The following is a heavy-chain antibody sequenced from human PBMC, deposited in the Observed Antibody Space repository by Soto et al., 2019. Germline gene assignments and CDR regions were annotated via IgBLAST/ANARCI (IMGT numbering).Heavy chain of an antibody. Sequence: EVELVESGGGFVQPGGSLRLSCAASGFTFRKFAMSWVRQALGKGMEWVSGISRSGGSTYYADSVKGRCTISRDNSKNALYLQIDSLRVVETATYDGEKHGGEVPYDQMDVWGQGTPVTLSS. J-gene: IGHJ6*02. CDR2: ISRSGGST. V-gene: IGHV3-23*04. CDR1: GFTFRKFA. D-gene: IGHD3-10*01. CDR3: EKHGGEVPYDQMDV.